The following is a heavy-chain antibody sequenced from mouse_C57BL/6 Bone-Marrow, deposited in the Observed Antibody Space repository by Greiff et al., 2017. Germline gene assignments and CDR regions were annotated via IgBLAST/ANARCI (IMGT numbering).Heavy chain of an antibody. CDR1: GFTFSSYA. CDR2: ISDGGSYT. D-gene: IGHD4-1*01. V-gene: IGHV5-4*01. Sequence: EVQRVESGGGLVKPGGSLKLSCAASGFTFSSYAMSWVRQTPEKRLEWVATISDGGSYTYYPDNVKGRFTISRDNAKNNLYLQMSHLKSEDTAMYYCARDPNGDAMDYWGQGTSVTVSS. J-gene: IGHJ4*01. CDR3: ARDPNGDAMDY.